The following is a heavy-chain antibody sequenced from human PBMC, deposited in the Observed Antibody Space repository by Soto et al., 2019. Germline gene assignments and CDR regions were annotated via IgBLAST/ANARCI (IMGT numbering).Heavy chain of an antibody. D-gene: IGHD3-3*01. V-gene: IGHV1-24*01. CDR3: ATTTPDYDFWSGYLKYYFDY. Sequence: ASGNLSCKASGYTFTSYGISRVRQAPGQGLEWMGCFDPEDGETNYAQKFQGRVTMTEDTSTDTAYMELSSLRSEDTAVYYCATTTPDYDFWSGYLKYYFDYWGQGTLVTVSS. CDR1: GYTFTSYG. J-gene: IGHJ4*02. CDR2: FDPEDGET.